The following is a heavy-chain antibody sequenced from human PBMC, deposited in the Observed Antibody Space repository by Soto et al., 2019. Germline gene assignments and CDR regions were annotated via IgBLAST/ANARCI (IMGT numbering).Heavy chain of an antibody. CDR2: IYHSGST. Sequence: SETLSLTCTVSGCSISSGGYHWGWIRQPPGKGLEWIGEIYHSGSTNYNPSLKSRVTISVDKSKNQFSLKLSSVTAADTAVYYCALDSSSSHGGLYYYAMDVWGQGTTVTVSS. V-gene: IGHV4-39*07. CDR3: ALDSSSSHGGLYYYAMDV. CDR1: GCSISSGGYH. J-gene: IGHJ6*02. D-gene: IGHD6-6*01.